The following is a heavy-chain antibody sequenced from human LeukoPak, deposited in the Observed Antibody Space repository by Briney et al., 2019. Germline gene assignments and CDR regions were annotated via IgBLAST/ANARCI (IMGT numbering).Heavy chain of an antibody. CDR3: AKEKQNYDILTGYYGEDNWFDP. Sequence: GGSLRLSCAASGFTFSSYGMHWVRQAPGKGLEWVAFIRYDGSNKYYADSVKGRFTISRDNSKNTLYLQMNSLRAEDTAVYYCAKEKQNYDILTGYYGEDNWFDPWGQGTLVTVSS. J-gene: IGHJ5*02. CDR2: IRYDGSNK. D-gene: IGHD3-9*01. CDR1: GFTFSSYG. V-gene: IGHV3-30*02.